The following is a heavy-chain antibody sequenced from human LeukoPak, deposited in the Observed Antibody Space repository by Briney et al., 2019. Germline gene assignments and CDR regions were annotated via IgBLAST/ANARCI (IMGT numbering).Heavy chain of an antibody. CDR1: GGSISRGDYH. CDR2: IYYSGNS. V-gene: IGHV4-30-4*01. J-gene: IGHJ5*02. D-gene: IGHD3-16*02. Sequence: SETLSLTCSVSGGSISRGDYHWSLIRQPPGKGLEWIGRIYYSGNSYYNPSLKSRVTISVDTSKNQFSLKLSSVTAADTAVYFCARALPDYDLGWGTYRLKWFDPWGQGTLVTVSS. CDR3: ARALPDYDLGWGTYRLKWFDP.